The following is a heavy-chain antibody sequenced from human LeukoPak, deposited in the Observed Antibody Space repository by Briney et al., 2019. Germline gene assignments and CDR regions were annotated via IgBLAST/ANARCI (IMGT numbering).Heavy chain of an antibody. CDR1: GFTFTNYG. Sequence: GGSLRLSCAASGFTFTNYGLSWVRQAPGKGLEWVSSITSGGDITYYADSVKGRFTISRDNSKNTLYLQMNTLRPEDTAFYYCAKGRGRDGQNLFDYWGQGTLVTVSS. J-gene: IGHJ4*02. D-gene: IGHD5-24*01. V-gene: IGHV3-23*01. CDR3: AKGRGRDGQNLFDY. CDR2: ITSGGDIT.